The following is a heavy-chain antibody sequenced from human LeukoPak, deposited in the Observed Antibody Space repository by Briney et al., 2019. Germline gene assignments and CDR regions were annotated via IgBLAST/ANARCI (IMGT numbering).Heavy chain of an antibody. CDR1: GYSFTSYW. J-gene: IGHJ5*02. V-gene: IGHV5-51*01. CDR2: IYPGDSDT. D-gene: IGHD6-6*01. Sequence: GESLKISCKGSGYSFTSYWIGWVRQMPGKGLEWMGIIYPGDSDTRYSPSFQGQVTISADKTISTAYLQWSSLKASDTAMYYCARQRSSSTFPFDPWGQGTLVTVSS. CDR3: ARQRSSSTFPFDP.